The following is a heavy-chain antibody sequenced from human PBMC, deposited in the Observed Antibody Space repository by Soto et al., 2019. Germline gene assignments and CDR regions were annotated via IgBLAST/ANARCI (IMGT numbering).Heavy chain of an antibody. D-gene: IGHD3-16*01. CDR1: GFTFTNYW. CDR3: ARGGNWFDP. CDR2: IDQGGGEK. V-gene: IGHV3-7*02. J-gene: IGHJ5*02. Sequence: EVQLVESGGALAQPGGSLRLSCAASGFTFTNYWMAWVRQAPGKGLEWVAHIDQGGGEKYYVDSVKGRFTISRDNAKNSLYLQMNSLRAEDTALYYCARGGNWFDPWGQGTLVTVSS.